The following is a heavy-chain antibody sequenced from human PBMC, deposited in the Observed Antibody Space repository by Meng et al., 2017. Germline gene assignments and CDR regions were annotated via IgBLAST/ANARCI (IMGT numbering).Heavy chain of an antibody. Sequence: ASVKVSCKASGYTFTGYYMHWVRQAPGQGLEWMGWINPNSGGTNYAQKFQGRVTMTRDTSISTAYMELSRLRSDGTAVYYCARGSSSSWAHFDYWGQGTLVTGSS. J-gene: IGHJ4*02. CDR2: INPNSGGT. D-gene: IGHD6-13*01. V-gene: IGHV1-2*02. CDR3: ARGSSSSWAHFDY. CDR1: GYTFTGYY.